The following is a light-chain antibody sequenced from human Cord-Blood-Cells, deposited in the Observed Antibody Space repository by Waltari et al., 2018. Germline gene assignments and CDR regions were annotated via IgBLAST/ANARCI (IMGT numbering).Light chain of an antibody. V-gene: IGKV3-15*01. CDR2: GAS. J-gene: IGKJ3*01. CDR1: QSVSRN. Sequence: EIVMTQSPATLSVSPGERATLSCRASQSVSRNLAGYQQKPGQAPRLLIYGASTRATGIPARFSGSGSGTEFTLTISSLQSEDFAVYYCQQYNNWPRAFGPGTKVDIK. CDR3: QQYNNWPRA.